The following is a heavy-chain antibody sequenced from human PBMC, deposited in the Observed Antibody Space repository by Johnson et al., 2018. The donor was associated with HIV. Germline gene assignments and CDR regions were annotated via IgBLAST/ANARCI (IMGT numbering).Heavy chain of an antibody. Sequence: VQLVESGGGVVQPGRSLRLSCAASGFTFSSYGMHWVRQAPGKGLDWVAFIWYDGSKKCYADSVKGRFTISRDNSKNTLYLEMNSLRGEDTAVYYCARVWVVEVARYSSSWYRIWGQGTMV. CDR2: IWYDGSKK. J-gene: IGHJ3*02. CDR1: GFTFSSYG. D-gene: IGHD6-13*01. V-gene: IGHV3-33*01. CDR3: ARVWVVEVARYSSSWYRI.